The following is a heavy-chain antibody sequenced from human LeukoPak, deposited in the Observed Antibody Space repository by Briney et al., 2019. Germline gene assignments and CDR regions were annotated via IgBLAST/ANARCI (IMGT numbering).Heavy chain of an antibody. D-gene: IGHD3-10*01. CDR1: GYTFTSYY. J-gene: IGHJ4*02. V-gene: IGHV1-46*01. Sequence: VASVKVSCKASGYTFTSYYMHWVRQAPGQGLEWMGIINPSGGSTSYAQKFQGRVTMTRDTSTSTVYMELSSLRSEDTAVYYCARDGIVHYYGSGSYYRNWGQGTLVTVSS. CDR3: ARDGIVHYYGSGSYYRN. CDR2: INPSGGST.